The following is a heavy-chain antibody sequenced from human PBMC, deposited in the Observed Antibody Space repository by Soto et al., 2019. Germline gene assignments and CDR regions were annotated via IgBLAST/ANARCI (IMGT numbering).Heavy chain of an antibody. J-gene: IGHJ4*02. V-gene: IGHV3-30-3*01. D-gene: IGHD2-2*01. CDR3: ARARLYTPALDY. CDR1: GFTFSIYT. Sequence: QVQLAESGGGVVQPGRSLRLSCAASGFTFSIYTMHWVRQAPGKGLEWVAVISYDGSNKYYADSVKGRFTISRDYSKNRRYLQMNSLRTEYRAVYCCARARLYTPALDYWGQGTLVSVSS. CDR2: ISYDGSNK.